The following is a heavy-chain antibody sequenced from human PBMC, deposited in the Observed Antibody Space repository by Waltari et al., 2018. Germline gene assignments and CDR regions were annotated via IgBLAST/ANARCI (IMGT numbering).Heavy chain of an antibody. CDR1: GESMSSNYW. D-gene: IGHD2-15*01. CDR3: ARDRARGLYLDT. V-gene: IGHV4-4*02. J-gene: IGHJ5*02. CDR2: VHRSGRT. Sequence: QLQLQESGPGLVMPSGTLSLSCVVSGESMSSNYWWIWVRQSPRKGLSWIGQVHRSGRTNYNPSFASRVTISLDTSNNHFSLKMTSATAADTAVYYCARDRARGLYLDTWGPGTLVAVS.